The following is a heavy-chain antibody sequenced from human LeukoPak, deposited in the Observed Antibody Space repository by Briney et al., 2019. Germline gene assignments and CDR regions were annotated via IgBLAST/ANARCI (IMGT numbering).Heavy chain of an antibody. CDR2: IDPNSGGT. D-gene: IGHD2-2*01. Sequence: ASVKVSCKASGYTFTGYYMHWVRQAPGQGLEWMGRIDPNSGGTNYAQKFQGRVTMTRDTSISTAYMELSRLRSDDTAVYYCASLADIVAVPAAQKRYYYYYGMDVWGQGTTVTVSS. CDR1: GYTFTGYY. J-gene: IGHJ6*02. CDR3: ASLADIVAVPAAQKRYYYYYGMDV. V-gene: IGHV1-2*06.